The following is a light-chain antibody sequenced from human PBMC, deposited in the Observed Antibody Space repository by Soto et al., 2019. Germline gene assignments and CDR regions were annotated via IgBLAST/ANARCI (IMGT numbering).Light chain of an antibody. CDR3: QQYNNWPRT. CDR2: AAS. J-gene: IGKJ1*01. CDR1: QSFSSTY. Sequence: EMVLTQSPGTLSLSPGVTAALSCRASQSFSSTYLAWYQQRPGQAPRLLIFAASTRATSVPARFTGSRSGTEFTLTISSLQSEDFAIYYCQQYNNWPRTFGQGTKVDIK. V-gene: IGKV3-15*01.